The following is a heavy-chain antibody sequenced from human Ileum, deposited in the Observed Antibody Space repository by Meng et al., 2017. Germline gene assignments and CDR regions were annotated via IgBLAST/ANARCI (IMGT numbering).Heavy chain of an antibody. D-gene: IGHD2-21*02. CDR2: IIPIFDTP. CDR3: ARGAVVATTYYFDS. Sequence: GQLVQYGEAVKKTGSSVKVSCKVSGGTFNTYAISWVRQAPGQGLEWMGGIIPIFDTPNYAQKFQDRVTITADASTSTTYMELNGLMSEDTALYYCARGAVVATTYYFDSWGQGTLVTVFS. J-gene: IGHJ4*02. V-gene: IGHV1-69*01. CDR1: GGTFNTYA.